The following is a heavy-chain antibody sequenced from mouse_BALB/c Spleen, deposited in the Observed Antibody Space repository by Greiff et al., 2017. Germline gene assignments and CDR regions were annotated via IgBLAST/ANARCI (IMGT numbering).Heavy chain of an antibody. CDR3: AREARYPAAMDY. D-gene: IGHD2-14*01. J-gene: IGHJ4*01. CDR2: INSNGGST. V-gene: IGHV5-6-3*01. Sequence: DVKLVESGGGLVQPGGSLKLSCAASGFTFSSYGMSWVRQTPDKRLELVATINSNGGSTYYPDSVKGRFTISRDNAKNTLYLQMSSLKSEDTAMYYCAREARYPAAMDYWGQGTSVTVSS. CDR1: GFTFSSYG.